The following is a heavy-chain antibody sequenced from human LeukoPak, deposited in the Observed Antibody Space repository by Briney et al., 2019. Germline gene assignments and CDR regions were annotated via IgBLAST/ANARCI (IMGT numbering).Heavy chain of an antibody. V-gene: IGHV3-53*01. J-gene: IGHJ3*02. CDR1: GFTVSSNY. CDR2: IYSGGST. CDR3: ARGSSSWYTVDAFDI. D-gene: IGHD6-13*01. Sequence: GGSLRLSCAASGFTVSSNYMSWVRQAPGKGLEWVSVIYSGGSTYYADSVKGRFTNSRDNSKNTLYLQMNSLRAEDTAVYYCARGSSSWYTVDAFDIWGQGTMVTVSS.